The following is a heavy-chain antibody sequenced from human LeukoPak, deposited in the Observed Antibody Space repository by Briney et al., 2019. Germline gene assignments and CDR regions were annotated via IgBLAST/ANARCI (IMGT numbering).Heavy chain of an antibody. CDR1: GFTFSDYP. J-gene: IGHJ4*02. D-gene: IGHD1-26*01. Sequence: SGGSLRLSCSASGFTFSDYPMHWVRQTPGKGLEWVANIKQDGSEKYYVDSVKGQFTISRDNAKNSLYLQMNSLRAEDTAVYYCARLKWELPSFDYWGQGTLVTVSS. V-gene: IGHV3-7*01. CDR2: IKQDGSEK. CDR3: ARLKWELPSFDY.